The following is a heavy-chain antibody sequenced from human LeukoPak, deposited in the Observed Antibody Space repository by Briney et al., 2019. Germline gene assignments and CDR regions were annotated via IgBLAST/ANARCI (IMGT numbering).Heavy chain of an antibody. J-gene: IGHJ3*02. CDR2: IYYSGST. V-gene: IGHV4-4*02. Sequence: KPSGTLSLTCAVSGGSISSSNWWSWVRQPPGKGLEWIGSIYYSGSTYYNPSLKSRVTISVDTSKNQFSLKLSSVTAADTAVYYCARHPVVVVAATRGSHAFDIWGQGTMVTVSS. CDR3: ARHPVVVVAATRGSHAFDI. D-gene: IGHD2-15*01. CDR1: GGSISSSNW.